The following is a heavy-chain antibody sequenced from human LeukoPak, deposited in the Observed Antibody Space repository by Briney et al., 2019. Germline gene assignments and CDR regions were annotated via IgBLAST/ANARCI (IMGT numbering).Heavy chain of an antibody. CDR3: ARGALVPAALFYYYMDV. CDR2: ISSGGSYK. V-gene: IGHV3-21*01. CDR1: GFTFSSYN. Sequence: PGGSLRLSCAASGFTFSSYNMNWVRQAPGKGLEWVSFISSGGSYKYYVDSVKGRFTISRDNAKNSLYLQMNSLRAEDTAVYYCARGALVPAALFYYYMDVWGKGTTVTVSS. J-gene: IGHJ6*03. D-gene: IGHD2-2*01.